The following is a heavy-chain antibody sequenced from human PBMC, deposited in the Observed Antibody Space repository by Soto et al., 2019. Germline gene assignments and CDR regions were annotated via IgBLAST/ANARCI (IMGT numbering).Heavy chain of an antibody. CDR1: GGTFSNYA. CDR2: IVPIFGTT. V-gene: IGHV1-69*12. J-gene: IGHJ6*02. Sequence: QVQLVQSGAEVKKPGSSVKVSCKVSGGTFSNYAIDWVRLAPGHGLEWMGGIVPIFGTTYYTQKFQGRATITANDSTTTAYLEMISLSSENTAIYYCAIVESVAGLYNYHGLDVWGQGTPFTVSS. D-gene: IGHD6-19*01. CDR3: AIVESVAGLYNYHGLDV.